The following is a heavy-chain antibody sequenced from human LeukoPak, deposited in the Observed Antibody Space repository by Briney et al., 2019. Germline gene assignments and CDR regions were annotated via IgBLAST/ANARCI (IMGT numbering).Heavy chain of an antibody. CDR1: GVTFSSYA. V-gene: IGHV3-23*01. CDR3: AKARDYGDYVGFDY. J-gene: IGHJ4*02. CDR2: ISGSGGST. D-gene: IGHD4-17*01. Sequence: GGSLRLSCAASGVTFSSYAMSWVRQAPGKGLEWVSAISGSGGSTYYADSVKGRFTISRDNSKNTLYLQMNSLRAEDTAVYYCAKARDYGDYVGFDYWGQGTLVTVSS.